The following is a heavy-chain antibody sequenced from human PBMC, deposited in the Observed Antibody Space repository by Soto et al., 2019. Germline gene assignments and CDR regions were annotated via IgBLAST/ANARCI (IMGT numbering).Heavy chain of an antibody. D-gene: IGHD3-22*01. CDR2: IYYSGST. CDR3: ARRAYYDRSGYAARAHFYY. Sequence: SETLSLTCTVSAGSISSGDYYWSWIRQPPGKGLEWIGYIYYSGSTYYNPSLKSRVTISVDTSKNQFSLKLSSVTAADTAVYYCARRAYYDRSGYAARAHFYYWGQGTLVTVSS. V-gene: IGHV4-30-4*01. J-gene: IGHJ4*02. CDR1: AGSISSGDYY.